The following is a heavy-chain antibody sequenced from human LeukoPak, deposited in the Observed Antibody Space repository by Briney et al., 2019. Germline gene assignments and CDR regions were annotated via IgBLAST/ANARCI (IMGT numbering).Heavy chain of an antibody. CDR2: IYYSGST. V-gene: IGHV4-31*03. J-gene: IGHJ5*02. CDR1: GGSISSGGYY. CDR3: ARLYSSGWYDWFDP. Sequence: SQTLSLTCTVSGGSISSGGYYWSWIRQHPGKGLEWIGYIYYSGSTYYNPSLKSRVTISVDTSKNQFSLKLSSVTAADTAVYYCARLYSSGWYDWFDPWGQGTLVTVSS. D-gene: IGHD6-19*01.